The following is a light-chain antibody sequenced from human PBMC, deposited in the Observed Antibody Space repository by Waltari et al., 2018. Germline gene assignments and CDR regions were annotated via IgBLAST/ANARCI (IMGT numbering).Light chain of an antibody. CDR2: DAS. CDR1: QSVSSY. Sequence: EIVLTQSPATLSLSPGERATLSCRASQSVSSYLAWYQQKPGQAPSLLIYDASNRATGIPARFSGRGSGTDFTHTISNLGPEDFAVYCCQQRSNWPTSGGGTKVEIK. V-gene: IGKV3-11*01. CDR3: QQRSNWPT. J-gene: IGKJ4*01.